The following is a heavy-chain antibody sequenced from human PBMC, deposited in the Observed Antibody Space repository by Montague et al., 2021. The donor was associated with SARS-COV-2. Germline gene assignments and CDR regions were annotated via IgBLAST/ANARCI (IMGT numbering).Heavy chain of an antibody. J-gene: IGHJ6*02. CDR1: GGSISSCY. CDR3: AREGMVRGSYHYYGMDV. CDR2: IYYSGST. Sequence: SETRSLTCTVSGGSISSCYWSWIRQPPGKGLEWIGYIYYSGSTNYNPSLKSRVTISVDTSKNQFSLKLSSVTAADAAVYYCAREGMVRGSYHYYGMDVWGQGTTVTVSS. D-gene: IGHD3-10*01. V-gene: IGHV4-59*01.